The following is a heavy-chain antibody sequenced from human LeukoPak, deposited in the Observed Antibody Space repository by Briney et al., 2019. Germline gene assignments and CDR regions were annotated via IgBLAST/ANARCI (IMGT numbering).Heavy chain of an antibody. J-gene: IGHJ4*02. CDR3: AVGGGFGSGYWNHAIDY. Sequence: SETLSLTCTVYGGSISSSSYYSGWIRQPPGKGLEWIGRIYYSGSTYYNPSHKSRVTISVDTSRNQYSLKMSFVTAADTAVYYCAVGGGFGSGYWNHAIDYWGQGTLVTVSS. D-gene: IGHD3-3*01. CDR2: IYYSGST. CDR1: GGSISSSSYY. V-gene: IGHV4-39*07.